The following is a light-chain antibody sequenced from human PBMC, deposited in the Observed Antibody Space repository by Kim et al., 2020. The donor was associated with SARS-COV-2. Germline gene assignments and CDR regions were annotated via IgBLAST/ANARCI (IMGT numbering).Light chain of an antibody. V-gene: IGLV6-57*02. CDR2: EDN. Sequence: NFMLTQPHSVSESPGKTVAISCIGTGGSIASNYVQWYQQRPGSAPTTVIYEDNKRPSGVPDRFSGSIDSSSNSASLTISGLQTEDEADYYCQSYDTVNHVIFGGGTKLTVL. CDR3: QSYDTVNHVI. J-gene: IGLJ2*01. CDR1: GGSIASNY.